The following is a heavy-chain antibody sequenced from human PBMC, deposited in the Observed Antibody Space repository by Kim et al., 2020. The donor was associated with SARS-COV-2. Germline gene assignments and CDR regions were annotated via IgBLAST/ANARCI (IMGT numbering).Heavy chain of an antibody. CDR1: GYTFTSYA. D-gene: IGHD2-15*01. V-gene: IGHV1-3*01. J-gene: IGHJ6*02. CDR3: ARDQAGDIVVVVAAINGMDV. Sequence: ASVKVSCKASGYTFTSYAMHWVRQAPGQRLEWMGWINAGNGNTKYSQKFQGRVTITRDTSASTAYMELSSLRSEDTAVYYCARDQAGDIVVVVAAINGMDVWGQGTTVTVSS. CDR2: INAGNGNT.